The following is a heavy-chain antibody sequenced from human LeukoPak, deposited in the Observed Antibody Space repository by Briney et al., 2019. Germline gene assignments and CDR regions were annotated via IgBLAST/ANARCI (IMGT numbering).Heavy chain of an antibody. CDR3: ARGPGQWPTPFDY. CDR1: GYTFTANY. J-gene: IGHJ4*02. D-gene: IGHD6-19*01. V-gene: IGHV1-2*06. Sequence: ASVKVSCKASGYTFTANYIHWVRQAPGQGLEWVGRIHPKSGGANYAQKFRDRVTLTRDTSINTAYMELSGLRSDDAAVYYCARGPGQWPTPFDYWGQGTLVTVSS. CDR2: IHPKSGGA.